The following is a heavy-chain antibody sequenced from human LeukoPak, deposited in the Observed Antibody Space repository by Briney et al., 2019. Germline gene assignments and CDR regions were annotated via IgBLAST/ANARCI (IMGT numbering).Heavy chain of an antibody. CDR1: GYTFTTYA. D-gene: IGHD2/OR15-2a*01. Sequence: ASVKVSCKASGYTFTTYAMHWVRQAPGQSLEWMGWIKTGNGDTKYSQKFQGRVTFTWDTSATTAYMDLSSLTSEDTAVYFCARDSTEGYFDYWGQGTLVTVSS. CDR2: IKTGNGDT. J-gene: IGHJ4*02. V-gene: IGHV1-3*04. CDR3: ARDSTEGYFDY.